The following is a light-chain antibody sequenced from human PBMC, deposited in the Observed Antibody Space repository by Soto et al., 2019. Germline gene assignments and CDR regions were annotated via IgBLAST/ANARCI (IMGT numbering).Light chain of an antibody. CDR2: GAS. CDR1: QSVGSNY. Sequence: VLTQSPGTLSLSPGERATLSCRASQSVGSNYLAWYQQKPGQAPRLLIYGASSRATGISDRFSGSGSGTDLTLTISRLEPEDFAVYYCQQYGGSPLITFGQGTRLEIK. CDR3: QQYGGSPLIT. V-gene: IGKV3-20*01. J-gene: IGKJ5*01.